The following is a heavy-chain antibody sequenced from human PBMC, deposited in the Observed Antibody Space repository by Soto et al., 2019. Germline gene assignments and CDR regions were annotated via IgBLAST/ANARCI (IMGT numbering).Heavy chain of an antibody. J-gene: IGHJ4*02. CDR3: AKDGRITGTTGGPYYFDY. Sequence: GGSLRLSCAASGFTFSSYAMSWVRQAPGKGLEWVSAISGSGGSTYYADSVKGRFTISRDNSKNTLYLQMNSLRAEDTAVYYCAKDGRITGTTGGPYYFDYWGQGTLVTVSS. V-gene: IGHV3-23*01. CDR1: GFTFSSYA. D-gene: IGHD1-7*01. CDR2: ISGSGGST.